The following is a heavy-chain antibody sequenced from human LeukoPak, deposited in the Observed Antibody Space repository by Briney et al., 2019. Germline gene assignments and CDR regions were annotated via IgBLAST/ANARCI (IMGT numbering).Heavy chain of an antibody. V-gene: IGHV3-30*18. Sequence: QPGGSLRLSCAASGFTFSSYSMNWVRQAPGKGLEWVAVISYDGSNKYYADSVKGRFTISRDNSKNTLYLQMNSLRAEDTAVCYCAKDRSRYCSGGSCYFDYWGQGTLVTVSS. CDR2: ISYDGSNK. J-gene: IGHJ4*02. CDR3: AKDRSRYCSGGSCYFDY. CDR1: GFTFSSYS. D-gene: IGHD2-15*01.